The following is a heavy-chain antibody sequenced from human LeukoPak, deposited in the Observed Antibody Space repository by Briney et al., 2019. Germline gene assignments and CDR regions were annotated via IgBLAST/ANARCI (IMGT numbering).Heavy chain of an antibody. V-gene: IGHV3-74*01. CDR2: INRDGTSI. CDR1: GFTFSDYY. D-gene: IGHD5-12*01. J-gene: IGHJ4*02. Sequence: GGSLRLSCAASGFTFSDYYMSWIRQAPGKGLVWVSRINRDGTSITYADSVKGRFTISRDNAKNTLYLQMNSLRAEDTAVYYCARGPSGYHNTGGQGTLVTVSS. CDR3: ARGPSGYHNT.